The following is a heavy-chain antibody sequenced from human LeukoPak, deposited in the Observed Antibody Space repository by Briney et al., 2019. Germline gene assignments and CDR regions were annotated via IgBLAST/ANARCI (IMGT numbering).Heavy chain of an antibody. CDR1: GYTFTSYG. CDR2: ISAYNGNT. CDR3: ARSGRGTYYYFDL. D-gene: IGHD5-12*01. Sequence: ASVKVSCKASGYTFTSYGISWVRQAPGQGLEWMGWISAYNGNTNYAQKFLGRVSMTADTSTSTAYMELRSLTSDDTAVYYCARSGRGTYYYFDLWGLGTLVTVSS. V-gene: IGHV1-18*01. J-gene: IGHJ4*02.